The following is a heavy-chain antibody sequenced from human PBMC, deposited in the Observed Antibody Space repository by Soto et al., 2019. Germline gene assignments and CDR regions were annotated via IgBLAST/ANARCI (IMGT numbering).Heavy chain of an antibody. V-gene: IGHV3-23*01. CDR3: AKRAAGFRGFGFSLWFDP. J-gene: IGHJ5*02. CDR1: GFTFSSYA. Sequence: EVQLLESGGGLVQPGGSLRLSCAASGFTFSSYAMSWVRQAPGKGLEWVSAISGSGGSTYYADSVKGRFTISRDNSKNTLYLQMNSLRAEDTAVYYCAKRAAGFRGFGFSLWFDPWGQGTLVTVSS. CDR2: ISGSGGST. D-gene: IGHD6-13*01.